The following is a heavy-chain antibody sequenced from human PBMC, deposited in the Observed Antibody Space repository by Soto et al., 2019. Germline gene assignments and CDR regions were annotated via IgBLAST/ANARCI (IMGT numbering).Heavy chain of an antibody. CDR3: AKGALETYYYDSSGYSYFQH. CDR2: ISGSGGST. Sequence: PGGSLRLSCAASGFTFSSYAMSGVRQAPGKGLEWVSAISGSGGSTYYADSVKGRLTISRDNSKNTLYLQMNSLRAEDTAVYYCAKGALETYYYDSSGYSYFQHWGQGTLVTVSS. J-gene: IGHJ1*01. V-gene: IGHV3-23*01. CDR1: GFTFSSYA. D-gene: IGHD3-22*01.